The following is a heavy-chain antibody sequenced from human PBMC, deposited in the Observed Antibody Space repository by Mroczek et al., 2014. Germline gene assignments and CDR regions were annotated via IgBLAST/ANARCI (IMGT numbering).Heavy chain of an antibody. V-gene: IGHV1-8*01. CDR3: ARGCQSLRFLEWYYYYYGMDV. CDR1: GYTFTSYD. CDR2: MNPNSGNT. Sequence: QVQLVESGAEVKKPGASVKVSCKASGYTFTSYDINWVRQATGQGLEWMGWMNPNSGNTGYAQKFQGRVTMTRNTSISTAYMELSSLRSEDTAVYYCARGCQSLRFLEWYYYYYGMDVWGQGTTVTVSS. D-gene: IGHD3-3*01. J-gene: IGHJ6*02.